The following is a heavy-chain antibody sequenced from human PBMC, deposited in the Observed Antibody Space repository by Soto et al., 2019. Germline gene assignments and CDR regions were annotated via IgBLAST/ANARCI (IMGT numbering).Heavy chain of an antibody. CDR2: INPNSGGT. J-gene: IGHJ6*02. Sequence: AASVKVSCKASGYTFTGYYMHWVRQAPGQGLEWMGWINPNSGGTNYAQKFQGWVTMTRDTSISTAYMELSRLRSDDTAVYYCARNFRRSQDYGMDVWGQGTTVTVSS. CDR3: ARNFRRSQDYGMDV. V-gene: IGHV1-2*04. CDR1: GYTFTGYY.